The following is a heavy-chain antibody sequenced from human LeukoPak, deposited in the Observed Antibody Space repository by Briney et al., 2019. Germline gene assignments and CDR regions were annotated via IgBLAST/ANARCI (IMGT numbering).Heavy chain of an antibody. V-gene: IGHV4-59*01. CDR2: IYYSGST. Sequence: SETLSLTCTVSGGSISSYSWNWLRQPPGKGLEWIRYIYYSGSTNYNPSLKSRVTISLDTSKNQFSLKLMSGTAADTAVYYCARRAGTDSTIVVDNWFDPWGQGTLVTVSS. D-gene: IGHD3-22*01. CDR3: ARRAGTDSTIVVDNWFDP. CDR1: GGSISSYS. J-gene: IGHJ5*02.